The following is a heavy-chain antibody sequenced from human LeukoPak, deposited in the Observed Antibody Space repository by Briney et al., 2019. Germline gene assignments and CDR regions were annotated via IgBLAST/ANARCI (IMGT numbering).Heavy chain of an antibody. D-gene: IGHD3-9*01. J-gene: IGHJ3*02. CDR2: ISWNSGSI. V-gene: IGHV3-9*01. Sequence: PGGSLRLSCAASGFTFSSYGMHWVRQAPGKGLEWVSGISWNSGSIGYEDSVKGRFTISRDNAKNSPYLQMNSLRAEDTAVYYCARKWYGVLTGYAFDIWGQGTMVTVSS. CDR3: ARKWYGVLTGYAFDI. CDR1: GFTFSSYG.